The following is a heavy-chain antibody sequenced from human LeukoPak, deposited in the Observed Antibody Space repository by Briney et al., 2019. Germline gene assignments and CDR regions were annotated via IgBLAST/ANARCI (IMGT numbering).Heavy chain of an antibody. V-gene: IGHV3-23*01. CDR2: ISGSGGST. CDR3: AKSGYCSGGSCYGGIHYYYYGMDV. D-gene: IGHD2-15*01. CDR1: GFTFSSYA. Sequence: PGGSLRLSCAASGFTFSSYAMSWVRQAPGKGLEWVSAISGSGGSTYYADSVKGRFTISRDNSKNTLYLQMNSLRAEDTAVYYCAKSGYCSGGSCYGGIHYYYYGMDVWGQGTTVTVSS. J-gene: IGHJ6*02.